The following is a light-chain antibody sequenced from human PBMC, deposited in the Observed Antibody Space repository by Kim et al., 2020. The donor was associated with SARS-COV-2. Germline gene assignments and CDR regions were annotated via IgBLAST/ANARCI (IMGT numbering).Light chain of an antibody. Sequence: QRVTISFSGSSSNIGSNYVYWYQQHPGTAPKLLIYRNNQRPSGVPDRFSGSKSGTSASLAISGLRSEDEADYYCAAWDDSLSGFYVFGTGTKVTVL. CDR3: AAWDDSLSGFYV. CDR1: SSNIGSNY. J-gene: IGLJ1*01. CDR2: RNN. V-gene: IGLV1-47*01.